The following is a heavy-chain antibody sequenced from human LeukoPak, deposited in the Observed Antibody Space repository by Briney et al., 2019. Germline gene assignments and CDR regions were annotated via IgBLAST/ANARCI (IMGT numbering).Heavy chain of an antibody. CDR2: IYSGGST. J-gene: IGHJ4*02. CDR1: GFTVSSNY. Sequence: GGSLILSCAASGFTVSSNYMSRVRQAPGKGLEWVSVIYSGGSTYYADSVKGRFTISRDNSKNTLYLQMNSLRAEDTAVYYCARQGPGYTWGYRGQGTLVTVSS. V-gene: IGHV3-53*01. CDR3: ARQGPGYTWGY. D-gene: IGHD5-24*01.